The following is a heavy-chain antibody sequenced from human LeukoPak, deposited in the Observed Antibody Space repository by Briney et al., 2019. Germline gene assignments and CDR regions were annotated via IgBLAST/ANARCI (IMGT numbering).Heavy chain of an antibody. CDR1: GYTFTNYY. CDR3: ARDRGSGRSDGAFDI. Sequence: GASVKVSCKASGYTFTNYYMHWVRQAPGQGLEWMGIINPSGGSTSYAQKFQGRVTMTRDTSTSTVYMELSSLRSEDTAVYYCARDRGSGRSDGAFDIWGQGTMVTVSS. V-gene: IGHV1-46*01. J-gene: IGHJ3*02. CDR2: INPSGGST. D-gene: IGHD1-26*01.